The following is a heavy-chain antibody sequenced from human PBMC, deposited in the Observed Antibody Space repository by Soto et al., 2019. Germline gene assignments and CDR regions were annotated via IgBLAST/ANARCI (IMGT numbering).Heavy chain of an antibody. V-gene: IGHV4-34*01. CDR3: ARGRGVRGVPLDY. CDR2: INHSGST. CDR1: GGSFSGYY. D-gene: IGHD3-10*01. J-gene: IGHJ4*02. Sequence: QVQLQQWGAGLLKPSETLSLTCAVYGGSFSGYYWSWICQPPGKGLEWIGEINHSGSTNYNPSLKSRVTISVDTSKNQFSLKLSSVTAADTAVYYCARGRGVRGVPLDYWGQGTLVTVSS.